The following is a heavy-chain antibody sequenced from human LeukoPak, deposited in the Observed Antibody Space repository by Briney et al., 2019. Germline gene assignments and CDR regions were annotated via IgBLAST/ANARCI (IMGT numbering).Heavy chain of an antibody. D-gene: IGHD3-22*01. CDR2: ISGSGGST. CDR3: AKDERRPHDSSGSD. V-gene: IGHV3-23*01. J-gene: IGHJ4*02. Sequence: GGSLRLSCAASGFTFSSYAMSWVRQAPGKGREWVSAISGSGGSTYYADSVKGRFTISRDNYKNTLYLQMNSLRAEDTAVYQCAKDERRPHDSSGSDWGQGTLVTVPS. CDR1: GFTFSSYA.